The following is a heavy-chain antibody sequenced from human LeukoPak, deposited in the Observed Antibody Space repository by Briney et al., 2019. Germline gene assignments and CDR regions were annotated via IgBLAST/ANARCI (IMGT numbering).Heavy chain of an antibody. J-gene: IGHJ5*02. CDR1: GYTFTSYY. CDR2: INPNGGTT. Sequence: ASVKVSCKASGYTFTSYYMHWVRQAPGQGHEWMGIINPNGGTTSYAQKFQGRVTMTRDTSTSTVYMELSSLRSDDTAMYYCARESPPNWFDPWGQGTLVTVSS. V-gene: IGHV1-46*01. CDR3: ARESPPNWFDP.